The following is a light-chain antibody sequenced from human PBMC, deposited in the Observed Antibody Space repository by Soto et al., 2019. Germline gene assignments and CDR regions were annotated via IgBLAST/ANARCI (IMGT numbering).Light chain of an antibody. J-gene: IGLJ3*02. CDR2: DDR. Sequence: SYELTQPPSVSVAPGQTAIITCGGNDIGSKSVHWYQPRPGQAPVLVVYDDRDRPSGIPERFSGSNSGNTAALTIGRVEAGDEADYYCQVWDRNNNHVLFGGGTKLTVL. CDR3: QVWDRNNNHVL. V-gene: IGLV3-21*02. CDR1: DIGSKS.